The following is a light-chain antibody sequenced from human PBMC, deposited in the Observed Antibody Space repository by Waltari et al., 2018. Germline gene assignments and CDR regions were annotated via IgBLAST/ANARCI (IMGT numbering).Light chain of an antibody. J-gene: IGLJ3*02. Sequence: QPVLTQPPSASGSLGASVKTTCSLSGEDAVYDHDWQQVHPQKGPLDLLRLNSDGSHIKGDGIPDRFSGSTSGAERYLTISRLQSEDEAVYYCQTWGTAMHVFGGGTKLTVL. V-gene: IGLV4-69*01. CDR3: QTWGTAMHV. CDR1: GEDAVYD. CDR2: LNSDGSH.